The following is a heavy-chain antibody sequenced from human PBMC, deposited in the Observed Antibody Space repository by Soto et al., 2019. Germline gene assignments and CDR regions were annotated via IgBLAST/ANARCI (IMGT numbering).Heavy chain of an antibody. CDR3: AAGNYYDSSGNWFDP. CDR2: IVVGSGNT. J-gene: IGHJ5*02. Sequence: ASVKVSCKASGFAFTSSAVQWVRQARGQRLEWIGWIVVGSGNTNYAQKFQERVTITRDMSTSTAYMELSSLRSEDTAVYYCAAGNYYDSSGNWFDPWGQGTLVTVSS. D-gene: IGHD3-22*01. V-gene: IGHV1-58*01. CDR1: GFAFTSSA.